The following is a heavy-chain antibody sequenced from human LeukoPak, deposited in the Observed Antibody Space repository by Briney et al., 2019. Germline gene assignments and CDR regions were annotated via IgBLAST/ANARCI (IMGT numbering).Heavy chain of an antibody. Sequence: GGSLRLSCAASGFTFSDYYMSWIRQAPGKGLEWVSYISSSGSTIYYADSVKGRFTISRDNAKNSLYLQMNSLRAQDTAVYYCARGIVGANSDAFDIWGQGTMVTVSS. J-gene: IGHJ3*02. CDR2: ISSSGSTI. CDR3: ARGIVGANSDAFDI. V-gene: IGHV3-11*01. D-gene: IGHD1-26*01. CDR1: GFTFSDYY.